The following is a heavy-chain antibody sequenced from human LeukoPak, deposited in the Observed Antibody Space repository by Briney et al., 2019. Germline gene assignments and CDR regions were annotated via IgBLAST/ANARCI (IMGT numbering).Heavy chain of an antibody. V-gene: IGHV3-23*01. CDR3: AKDYLKGNGIYDAFDV. CDR2: IYTTHFT. Sequence: PGGSLRLSCAASGFTFNTYAMSWVRQAPGKGLEWVSTIYTTHFTYHADSVKGRFTVSRDGSKNTLYLQMNSLRAEDTALYYCAKDYLKGNGIYDAFDVWGQGTMVAVSS. CDR1: GFTFNTYA. D-gene: IGHD1-26*01. J-gene: IGHJ3*01.